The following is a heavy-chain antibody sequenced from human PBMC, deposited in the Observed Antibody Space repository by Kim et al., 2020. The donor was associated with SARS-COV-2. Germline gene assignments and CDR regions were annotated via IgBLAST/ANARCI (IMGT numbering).Heavy chain of an antibody. V-gene: IGHV3-53*01. CDR3: ARATVDRYSSGWAYFDY. J-gene: IGHJ4*02. CDR1: GFTVSSNY. D-gene: IGHD6-19*01. Sequence: GGSLRLSCAASGFTVSSNYMSWVRQAPGKGLEWVSVIYSGGSTYYADSVKGRFTISRDNSKNTLYLQMNSLRAEDTAVYYCARATVDRYSSGWAYFDYWGQGTLVTVSS. CDR2: IYSGGST.